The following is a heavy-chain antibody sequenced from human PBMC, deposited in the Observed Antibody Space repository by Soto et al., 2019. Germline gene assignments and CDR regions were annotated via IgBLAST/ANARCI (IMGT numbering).Heavy chain of an antibody. V-gene: IGHV4-39*01. J-gene: IGHJ4*02. D-gene: IGHD1-26*01. Sequence: QLQLQESGPGLVKPSETLSLTCTVSGGSITSNAYYWGWIRQPPGKGLEWLGYIYYSGSASYNPSLKSRVTMPVDTSKNQISLTLSSVTAVDTAVYYRARRPKRGSFAWCFDYWGQGTLVTFSS. CDR2: IYYSGSA. CDR3: ARRPKRGSFAWCFDY. CDR1: GGSITSNAYY.